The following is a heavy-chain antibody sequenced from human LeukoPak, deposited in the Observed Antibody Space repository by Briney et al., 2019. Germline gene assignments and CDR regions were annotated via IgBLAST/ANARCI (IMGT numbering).Heavy chain of an antibody. CDR2: LSGSGTNT. CDR3: AKVGPRDGYREYYLDY. J-gene: IGHJ4*02. CDR1: GFTFSSYA. Sequence: GGSLRLSCAASGFTFSSYAMTWVRQAPGKGLEWVSALSGSGTNTFYADSVKGRFTTSRDNSKSTLYLQMNSLRAEDTAIYYCAKVGPRDGYREYYLDYWGQGTLVTVSS. V-gene: IGHV3-23*01. D-gene: IGHD5-24*01.